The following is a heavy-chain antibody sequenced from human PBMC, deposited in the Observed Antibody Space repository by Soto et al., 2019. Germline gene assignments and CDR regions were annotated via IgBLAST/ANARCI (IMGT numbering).Heavy chain of an antibody. CDR2: ISWNSGSI. Sequence: EVDLVESGGGLAQPGRSLRLSCVASGFTFDDHGMPWVRQIPGRGLEWVSGISWNSGSIGYAESVKGRFTIFRDNAKNSLYLEMNRLRQEDTALYYCLRDTSSGWHLTDHWGQGVQVSVSS. J-gene: IGHJ4*02. V-gene: IGHV3-9*01. CDR1: GFTFDDHG. CDR3: LRDTSSGWHLTDH. D-gene: IGHD3-9*01.